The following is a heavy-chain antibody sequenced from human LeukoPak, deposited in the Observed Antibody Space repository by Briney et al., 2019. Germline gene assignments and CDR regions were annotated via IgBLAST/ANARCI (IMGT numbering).Heavy chain of an antibody. D-gene: IGHD2-2*02. CDR3: ARDGIVVVPAAIVRYYYYMDV. CDR1: GYTFTGYY. V-gene: IGHV1-2*02. J-gene: IGHJ6*03. CDR2: INPNSGGT. Sequence: GASVKVSCKASGYTFTGYYIHWVRQAPGQGLEWMGWINPNSGGTNYAQKFQGRVTMTRDTSISTAYMELSRLRSDDTAVYYCARDGIVVVPAAIVRYYYYMDVWGKGTTVTVSS.